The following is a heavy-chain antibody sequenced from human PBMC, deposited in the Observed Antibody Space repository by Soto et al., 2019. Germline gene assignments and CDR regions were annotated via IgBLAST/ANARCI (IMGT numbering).Heavy chain of an antibody. CDR3: ARYDTMIQANSYLDV. J-gene: IGHJ6*03. Sequence: PGESLKISCEGSGYSFISYWSGWVRQMPGKGLEWMGIIYPGDSNPRYSPSFQGQVTISADKSISTAYLQWSSLKASDTAMYYCARYDTMIQANSYLDVWGKGTTVTVSS. D-gene: IGHD3-22*01. CDR1: GYSFISYW. V-gene: IGHV5-51*01. CDR2: IYPGDSNP.